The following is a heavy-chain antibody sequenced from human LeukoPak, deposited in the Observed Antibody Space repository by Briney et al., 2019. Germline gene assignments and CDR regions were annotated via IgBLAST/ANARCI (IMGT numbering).Heavy chain of an antibody. D-gene: IGHD7-27*01. V-gene: IGHV3-48*03. J-gene: IGHJ4*02. CDR1: GFTFNSYE. CDR2: ISSSGGTI. CDR3: ARDTNWGLDY. Sequence: LSGGSLTLSCAASGFTFNSYEMNWVRQAPGKGLEWVSYISSSGGTIYYADSVKGRFTISRDNAKNSLYLQMNSLRAEDTAVYYCARDTNWGLDYWDQGTLVTVSS.